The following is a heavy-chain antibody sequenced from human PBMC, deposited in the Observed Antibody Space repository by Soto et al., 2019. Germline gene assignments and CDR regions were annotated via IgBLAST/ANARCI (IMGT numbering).Heavy chain of an antibody. D-gene: IGHD3-16*01. J-gene: IGHJ4*02. CDR3: AKGGFGGVDY. Sequence: QVQLVESGGGVLQPGRSLRLSCAASGFTLSSYGMHWVRQAPGKGLEWVAVISYDGSNKYYADSVKGRFTISRDNSKNTLYLQMNSLRAEETAVYYCAKGGFGGVDYWGQGTLVTVSS. CDR2: ISYDGSNK. CDR1: GFTLSSYG. V-gene: IGHV3-30*18.